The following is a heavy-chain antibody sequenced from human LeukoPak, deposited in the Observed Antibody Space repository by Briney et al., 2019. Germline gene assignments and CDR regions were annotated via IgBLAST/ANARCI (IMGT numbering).Heavy chain of an antibody. V-gene: IGHV3-23*01. CDR3: AKGLGGATRAMDV. CDR1: GFTFSSYA. D-gene: IGHD2-21*01. CDR2: ISGSGTNT. J-gene: IGHJ6*02. Sequence: GGSLRLSCAASGFTFSSYAMIWVRQAPGKGLEWVSSISGSGTNTYYADAVEGRFTISRDTPKSTLFLQMSSLRPEDTAVYYCAKGLGGATRAMDVWGQGTTVTVSS.